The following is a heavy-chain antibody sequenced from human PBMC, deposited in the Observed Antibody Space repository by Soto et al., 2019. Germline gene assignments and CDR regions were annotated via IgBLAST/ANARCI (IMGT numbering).Heavy chain of an antibody. CDR2: IYHGGGA. V-gene: IGHV4-4*02. Sequence: SETLSLTCAVSGGSISTENWWSWVRQPPGKGLEWIGEIYHGGGARYNPSLRRRVTISVDKSKNQFSLNLSSVTAADTAVYYCARLIMSANSFDIWGQGTMVTVSS. D-gene: IGHD2-8*01. CDR1: GGSISTENW. CDR3: ARLIMSANSFDI. J-gene: IGHJ3*02.